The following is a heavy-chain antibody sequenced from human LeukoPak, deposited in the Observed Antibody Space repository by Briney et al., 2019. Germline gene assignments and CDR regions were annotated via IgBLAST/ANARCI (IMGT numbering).Heavy chain of an antibody. CDR2: IYYSGST. Sequence: SETLSLTCTVSGGSISSYYWSWIRQPPGKGLEWIGYIYYSGSTNYNPSLKCRVTISVDTSKNQFSLKLSSVTAADTAVYYCARSRYYDSSGYYYVKLGAFDIWGQGTMVTVSS. CDR3: ARSRYYDSSGYYYVKLGAFDI. D-gene: IGHD3-22*01. J-gene: IGHJ3*02. V-gene: IGHV4-59*01. CDR1: GGSISSYY.